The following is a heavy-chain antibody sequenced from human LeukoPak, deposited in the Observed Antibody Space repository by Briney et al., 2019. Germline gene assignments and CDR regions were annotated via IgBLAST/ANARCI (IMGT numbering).Heavy chain of an antibody. Sequence: GGSLRLSCAASGFTFSCSAMHWVRQASGRGVEWVGRIISKANSYASAYAESVKGRFTISRDDSKNTAYLQMNSLTTEDTAVYYCTREEDYYDSSALSTWGQGTLVTVSS. D-gene: IGHD3-22*01. CDR1: GFTFSCSA. CDR3: TREEDYYDSSALST. CDR2: IISKANSYAS. J-gene: IGHJ4*02. V-gene: IGHV3-73*01.